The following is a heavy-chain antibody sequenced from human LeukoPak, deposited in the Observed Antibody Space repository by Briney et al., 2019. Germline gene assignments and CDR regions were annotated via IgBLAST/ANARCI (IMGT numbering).Heavy chain of an antibody. CDR2: INHSGST. J-gene: IGHJ4*02. Sequence: WIGEINHSGSTNYYPSLKSRVTISVDTSKNQFSLKLSSVTAADTAVYYCASVVVVAAIFDYWGQGTLVTVSS. V-gene: IGHV4-34*01. D-gene: IGHD2-15*01. CDR3: ASVVVVAAIFDY.